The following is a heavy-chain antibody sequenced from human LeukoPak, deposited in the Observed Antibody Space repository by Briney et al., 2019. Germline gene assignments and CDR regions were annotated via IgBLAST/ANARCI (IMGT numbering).Heavy chain of an antibody. CDR2: MNPNSGNT. CDR1: GYTFTSYD. CDR3: ARCWRGSCALDY. D-gene: IGHD1-26*01. Sequence: ASLKVSCKASGYTFTSYDINWVRQATGQGLEWMEWMNPNSGNTGYAQKFQGRVTMTRNTSISTAYMELTSLRSEDTAVYYCARCWRGSCALDYWGQGTLVTVSS. J-gene: IGHJ4*02. V-gene: IGHV1-8*01.